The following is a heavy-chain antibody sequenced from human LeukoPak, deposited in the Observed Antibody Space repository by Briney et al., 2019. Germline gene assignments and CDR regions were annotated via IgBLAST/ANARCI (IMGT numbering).Heavy chain of an antibody. Sequence: GGSLRLSCAASGFTFSSYGMRWVRQAPGKGLEWVAVISYDGSNYYYADSVKGRFSISRDDSKNTLYLQMNSLRAEDTAVYYCVKDKMSSWSFDYWGQGTLVTVSS. V-gene: IGHV3-30*18. CDR2: ISYDGSNY. CDR1: GFTFSSYG. D-gene: IGHD6-13*01. CDR3: VKDKMSSWSFDY. J-gene: IGHJ4*02.